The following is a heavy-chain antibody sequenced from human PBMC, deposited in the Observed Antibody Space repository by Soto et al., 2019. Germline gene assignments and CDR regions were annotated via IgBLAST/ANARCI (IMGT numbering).Heavy chain of an antibody. V-gene: IGHV1-8*01. Sequence: ASVXVSCKSSGYTFTVYDINWVLQATGQGLEWMGWMNTNSGNTGYAQKFQGRLTMSWTTSISTAYMELSSLTSDDTAVYYCAREGMPDDGKRGIVCFEPRGPGTLVNVSS. J-gene: IGHJ5*02. D-gene: IGHD2-2*01. CDR1: GYTFTVYD. CDR2: MNTNSGNT. CDR3: AREGMPDDGKRGIVCFEP.